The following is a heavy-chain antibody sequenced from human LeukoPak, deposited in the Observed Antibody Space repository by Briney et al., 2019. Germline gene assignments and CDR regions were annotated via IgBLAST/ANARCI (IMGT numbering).Heavy chain of an antibody. V-gene: IGHV5-51*01. J-gene: IGHJ5*02. CDR3: ARRGMDYSKSNGWFDP. D-gene: IGHD4-11*01. CDR2: IYPGDSDT. Sequence: PGESLKISCKGSGYSFTSYWIGWVRQMPGKGLEWMGIIYPGDSDTRYSPSFQGQVTISADKSISTAYLQWSSLKASDTAMYYCARRGMDYSKSNGWFDPWGQGTLVTVSS. CDR1: GYSFTSYW.